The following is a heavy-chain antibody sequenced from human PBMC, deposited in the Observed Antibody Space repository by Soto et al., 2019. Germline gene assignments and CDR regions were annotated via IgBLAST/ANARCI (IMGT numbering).Heavy chain of an antibody. CDR2: VSINSAYI. Sequence: GGSVRLSCAASGFTFSSYTMIWVGRAPGKGLEWVSSVSINSAYIYYADSVNGRFTISRDNAKNSLYLQMNTLTAEDTAVYYCAREEGSRFSSSLGWFDSWGQGTLVTVSS. CDR3: AREEGSRFSSSLGWFDS. J-gene: IGHJ5*01. D-gene: IGHD6-13*01. V-gene: IGHV3-21*01. CDR1: GFTFSSYT.